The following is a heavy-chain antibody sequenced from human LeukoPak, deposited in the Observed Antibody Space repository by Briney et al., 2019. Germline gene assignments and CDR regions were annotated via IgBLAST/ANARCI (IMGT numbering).Heavy chain of an antibody. CDR2: INPNSGGT. CDR3: ARDSVPTSGFDP. J-gene: IGHJ5*02. V-gene: IGHV1-2*02. D-gene: IGHD3-16*01. Sequence: ASVKVSCKASGYTFSGYYMHWVRQAPGQGLEWMGWINPNSGGTNYAQKFQGSVTMTRDTSISTAYMELSRLRSDDTAVYYCARDSVPTSGFDPWGQGTLVTVSS. CDR1: GYTFSGYY.